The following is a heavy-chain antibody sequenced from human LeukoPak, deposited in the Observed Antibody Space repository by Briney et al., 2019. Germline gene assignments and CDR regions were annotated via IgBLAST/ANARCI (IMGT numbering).Heavy chain of an antibody. V-gene: IGHV1-8*01. D-gene: IGHD3-10*01. CDR2: MNPNSGNT. CDR3: ARGYIRWFGELPALDY. CDR1: GYTFTSYD. Sequence: ASVKVSCKASGYTFTSYDINWVRQATGQGPEWMGWMNPNSGNTGYAQKFQGRVTMTRNTSISTAYMELSSLRSEDTAVYYCARGYIRWFGELPALDYWGQGTLVTVSS. J-gene: IGHJ4*02.